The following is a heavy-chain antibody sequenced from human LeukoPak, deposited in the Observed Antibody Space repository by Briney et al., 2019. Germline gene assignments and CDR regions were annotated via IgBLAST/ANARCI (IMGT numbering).Heavy chain of an antibody. D-gene: IGHD3-3*01. V-gene: IGHV3-23*01. CDR3: AKRGYYYRHAFDI. CDR1: GFTFSSYA. Sequence: QAGGSLRLSCAASGFTFSSYAMSWVRQAPGKGLEWVSAISGSGGSTYYADSVKGRFTISRDNSKNTLYLQMNSLRAEDTAVYYCAKRGYYYRHAFDIWGQGTMVTVSS. CDR2: ISGSGGST. J-gene: IGHJ3*02.